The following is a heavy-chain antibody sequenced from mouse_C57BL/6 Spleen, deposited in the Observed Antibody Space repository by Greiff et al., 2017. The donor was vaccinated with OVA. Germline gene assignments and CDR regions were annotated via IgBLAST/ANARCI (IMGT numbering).Heavy chain of an antibody. V-gene: IGHV5-16*01. Sequence: EVHLVESEGGLVQPGSSMKLSCTASGFTFSDYYMAWVRQVPEKGLEWVANINYDGSSTYYLDSLKSRFIISRDNAKNILYLQMSSLKSEDTATYYCARDDYSNYGYFDVWGTGTTVTVSS. CDR1: GFTFSDYY. CDR3: ARDDYSNYGYFDV. J-gene: IGHJ1*03. CDR2: INYDGSST. D-gene: IGHD2-5*01.